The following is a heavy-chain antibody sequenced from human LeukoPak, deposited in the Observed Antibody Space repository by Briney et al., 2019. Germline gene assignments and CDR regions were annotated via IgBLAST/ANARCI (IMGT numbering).Heavy chain of an antibody. CDR1: GDSVSSNTAA. CDR2: TYYRSKWKS. D-gene: IGHD2/OR15-2a*01. Sequence: SQTPSLTCAISGDSVSSNTAAWNWIRQSPSRGLEWLGRTYYRSKWKSDYAVSLRGRINISPDTSKNQFSLQLNSVSPEDTAVYYCARLVGNSPDYWGQGALVTVSS. J-gene: IGHJ4*02. V-gene: IGHV6-1*01. CDR3: ARLVGNSPDY.